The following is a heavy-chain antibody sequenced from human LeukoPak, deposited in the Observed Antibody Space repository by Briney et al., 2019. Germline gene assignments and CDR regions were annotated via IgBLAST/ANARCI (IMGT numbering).Heavy chain of an antibody. D-gene: IGHD3-22*01. J-gene: IGHJ4*02. Sequence: AWGKLCFKCSGYRFTIYGISWIRQRHGQGLEWMGWISTYNGNTNYEHEVQGRVTMTTDTSTSTAYMEMRSLRSEDTAVYYCAYESSGYPIAAFDYWGQGTLVSASS. CDR1: GYRFTIYG. CDR3: AYESSGYPIAAFDY. V-gene: IGHV1-18*01. CDR2: ISTYNGNT.